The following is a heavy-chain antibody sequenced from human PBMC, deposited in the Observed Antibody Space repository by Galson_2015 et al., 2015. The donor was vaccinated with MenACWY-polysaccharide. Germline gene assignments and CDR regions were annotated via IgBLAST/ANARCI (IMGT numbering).Heavy chain of an antibody. V-gene: IGHV3-33*01. CDR1: GFTFSSYG. J-gene: IGHJ6*02. CDR2: IWYDGSNK. Sequence: SLRLSCAASGFTFSSYGMHWVRQAPGKGLEWVAVIWYDGSNKYYADSVKGRFTISRVNSKNTLYLQMNSLRAEDTAVYYCARRQWLVLRPGPGGMDVWGQGTTVTVSS. CDR3: ARRQWLVLRPGPGGMDV. D-gene: IGHD6-19*01.